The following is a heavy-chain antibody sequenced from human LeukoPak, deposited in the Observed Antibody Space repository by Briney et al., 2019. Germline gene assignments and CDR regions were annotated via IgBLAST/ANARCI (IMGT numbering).Heavy chain of an antibody. CDR1: GFTFDDYA. Sequence: PGRSLRLSCAASGFTFDDYAMHWVRQAPGKGLEWVSGISWNSGSIGYADSVKGRFTISRDDAKNSLYLQMNSLRAEDTALYYCASPPDGYKADAFDIWGQGTMVTVSS. J-gene: IGHJ3*02. D-gene: IGHD5-24*01. CDR3: ASPPDGYKADAFDI. V-gene: IGHV3-9*01. CDR2: ISWNSGSI.